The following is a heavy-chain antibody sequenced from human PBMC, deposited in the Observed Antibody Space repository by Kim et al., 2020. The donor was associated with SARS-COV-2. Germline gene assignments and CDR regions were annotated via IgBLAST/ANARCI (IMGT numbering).Heavy chain of an antibody. D-gene: IGHD3-3*01. CDR3: ARGYDF. CDR2: SDGGAT. V-gene: IGHV3-74*01. Sequence: SDGGATDYADSVKGRFTISRDNAKNTLYLQMNSLRAEDTAVYYCARGYDFWGQGTLVTVSS. J-gene: IGHJ4*02.